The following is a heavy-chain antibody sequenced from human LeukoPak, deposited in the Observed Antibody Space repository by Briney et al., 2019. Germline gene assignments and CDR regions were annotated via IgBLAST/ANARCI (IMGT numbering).Heavy chain of an antibody. CDR1: GFTFDDYS. CDR3: AKDAAVGSSGYYYVPPLYYFHY. V-gene: IGHV3-7*01. Sequence: PGGSLRLSCVASGFTFDDYSMTWVRQAPGKGLQWVANIKDDGSETYYVDSVKGRFTISRDNAKNSLYLQMNSLRAEDTAVYYCAKDAAVGSSGYYYVPPLYYFHYWGQGTLVTVSS. CDR2: IKDDGSET. D-gene: IGHD3-22*01. J-gene: IGHJ4*02.